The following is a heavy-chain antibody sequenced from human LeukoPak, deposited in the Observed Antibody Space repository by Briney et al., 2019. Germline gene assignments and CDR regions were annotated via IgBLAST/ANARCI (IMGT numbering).Heavy chain of an antibody. CDR3: ARDHVTLYDFWSGYPFLDY. J-gene: IGHJ4*02. Sequence: ASVKVSCKASGYTFTSYGISWVRQAPGQGLEWMGWISAYNGNTNYAQKPQGRVTMTTDTSTSTAYMELRSLRSDDTAVYYCARDHVTLYDFWSGYPFLDYWGQGTLVTVSS. CDR2: ISAYNGNT. V-gene: IGHV1-18*01. CDR1: GYTFTSYG. D-gene: IGHD3-3*01.